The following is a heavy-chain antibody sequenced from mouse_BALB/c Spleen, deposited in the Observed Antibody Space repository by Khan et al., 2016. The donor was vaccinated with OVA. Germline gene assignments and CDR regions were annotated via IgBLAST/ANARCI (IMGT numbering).Heavy chain of an antibody. V-gene: IGHV3-2*02. J-gene: IGHJ2*01. CDR2: ISYSGRT. CDR3: ARTARIKY. D-gene: IGHD1-2*01. Sequence: EVQLKESGPGLVKPSQSLSLTCTVTGYSITSGYGWNWIRQFPGNKLEWIGYISYSGRTNYNPSLKSRISITRDTSKNQFFLQLNSVTTEDTATYYCARTARIKYWGQGTTLTVSS. CDR1: GYSITSGYG.